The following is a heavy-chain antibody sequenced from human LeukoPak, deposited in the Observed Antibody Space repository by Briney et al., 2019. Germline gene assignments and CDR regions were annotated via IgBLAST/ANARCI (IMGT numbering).Heavy chain of an antibody. Sequence: SVKVSSKASGGTFIIYAISWVRQAPGQGLEWMGGIIPIFGTANYAQKFQGRVTITADESTSTAYMELSSLRSEDTAVYYCARSPRGYSGYEARLNWFDPWGQGTLVTVSS. J-gene: IGHJ5*02. CDR1: GGTFIIYA. D-gene: IGHD5-12*01. V-gene: IGHV1-69*13. CDR3: ARSPRGYSGYEARLNWFDP. CDR2: IIPIFGTA.